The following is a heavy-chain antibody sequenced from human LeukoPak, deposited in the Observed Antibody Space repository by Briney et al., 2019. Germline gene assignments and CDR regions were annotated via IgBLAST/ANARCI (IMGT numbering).Heavy chain of an antibody. J-gene: IGHJ4*02. CDR3: AKGIGTMYYFDY. CDR1: AFTFSSSV. D-gene: IGHD1-7*01. CDR2: ISGSGDTT. Sequence: GGSLRLSCAASAFTFSSSVMSWDRQAPGKGLEWVSSISGSGDTTYSADSVRGRFTISRDNSKNTLFLQMNSLRAEDTAIYYCAKGIGTMYYFDYWGQGTLVTVSS. V-gene: IGHV3-23*01.